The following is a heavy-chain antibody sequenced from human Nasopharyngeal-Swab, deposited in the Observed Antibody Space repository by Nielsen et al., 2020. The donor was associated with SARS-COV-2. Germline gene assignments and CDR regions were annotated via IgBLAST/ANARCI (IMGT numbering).Heavy chain of an antibody. Sequence: SVKVSCKASGGTFSSYAISWVRQAPGQGLEWMGGIIPILGIANYAQKFQGRVTITADKSTSTAYMELSSLRSEDTAVYYCASYYGSGGPPGYFDYWGQGTLVTVSS. D-gene: IGHD3-10*01. CDR1: GGTFSSYA. V-gene: IGHV1-69*10. J-gene: IGHJ4*02. CDR2: IIPILGIA. CDR3: ASYYGSGGPPGYFDY.